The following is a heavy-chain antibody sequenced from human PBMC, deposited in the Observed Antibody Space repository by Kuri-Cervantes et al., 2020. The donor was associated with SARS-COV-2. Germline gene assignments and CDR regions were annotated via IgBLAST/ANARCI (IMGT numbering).Heavy chain of an antibody. J-gene: IGHJ3*02. CDR2: IYYSGST. CDR1: GGSISSSSYY. V-gene: IGHV4-39*01. Sequence: PETLSLTCTVAGGSISSSSYYWGWIRQPPGKGREWIGSIYYSGSTYYNPSLKRRVTISVDTSKYQFSLNLSSVTAADTAVYYFARHTAVGATKGDAFDIWGQGTMVTVSS. D-gene: IGHD1-26*01. CDR3: ARHTAVGATKGDAFDI.